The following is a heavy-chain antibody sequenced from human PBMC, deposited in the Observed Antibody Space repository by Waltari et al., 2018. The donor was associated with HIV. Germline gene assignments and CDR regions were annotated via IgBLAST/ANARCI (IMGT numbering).Heavy chain of an antibody. J-gene: IGHJ4*02. CDR2: IWHDANNQ. D-gene: IGHD2-2*01. CDR3: ARDSPAFSRGTEELDY. CDR1: GFSLSSFA. Sequence: QVQLVESGGGVVQPGKSLRLSCEASGFSLSSFAMPWVRQAPGKGLEWVAVIWHDANNQYYADSVQGRFTISRDNSKNTLYLQMNSLRAEDTALYYCARDSPAFSRGTEELDYWGQGTLVTVSS. V-gene: IGHV3-33*01.